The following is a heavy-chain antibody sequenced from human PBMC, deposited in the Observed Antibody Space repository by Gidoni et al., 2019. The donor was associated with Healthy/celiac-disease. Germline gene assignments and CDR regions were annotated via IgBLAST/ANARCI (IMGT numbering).Heavy chain of an antibody. CDR3: ARHVIYSSSWEGLYYYYYYYMDV. V-gene: IGHV4-39*01. CDR2: IYYSGST. Sequence: QLQLQESGPGLVKPSETLSLTCTVSGGSISSRSYYWGWIRQPPGKGLEWIGSIYYSGSTYYNPSLKSRVTISVDTSKNQFSLKLSSVTAADTAVYYCARHVIYSSSWEGLYYYYYYYMDVWGKGTTVTVSS. J-gene: IGHJ6*03. CDR1: GGSISSRSYY. D-gene: IGHD6-13*01.